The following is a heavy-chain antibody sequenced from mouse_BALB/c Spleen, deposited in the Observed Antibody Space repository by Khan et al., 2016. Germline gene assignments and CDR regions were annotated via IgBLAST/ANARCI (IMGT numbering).Heavy chain of an antibody. CDR3: ARQRYGNYYYYAMDY. CDR1: GFAFSSYD. CDR2: ISSGGGST. V-gene: IGHV5-12-1*01. D-gene: IGHD2-1*01. J-gene: IGHJ4*01. Sequence: EVELVESGGGLVKPGGSLKLSCAASGFAFSSYDMSWVRQTPEKRLEWVAYISSGGGSTYYPDTVKGRFTISRDNAKNTLYLQMSSLKSEDTAMYYCARQRYGNYYYYAMDYWGQGTSVTVSP.